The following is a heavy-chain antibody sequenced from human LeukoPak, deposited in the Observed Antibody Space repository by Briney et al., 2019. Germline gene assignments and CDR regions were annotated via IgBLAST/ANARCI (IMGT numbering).Heavy chain of an antibody. J-gene: IGHJ4*02. CDR1: GFTFSSYA. CDR3: AKDGWGSYNFDY. V-gene: IGHV3-23*01. Sequence: GGSLRLSCAASGFTFSSYAMSWVRQAPGKGLEWVSAISGSGGSTYYADSGKDRFTISRDNSKNTLYLQMNSLRAEDTAVYYCAKDGWGSYNFDYWGQGTLVTVSS. D-gene: IGHD1-26*01. CDR2: ISGSGGST.